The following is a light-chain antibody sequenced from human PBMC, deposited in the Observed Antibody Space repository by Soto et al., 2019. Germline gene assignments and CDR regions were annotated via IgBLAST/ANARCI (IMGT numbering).Light chain of an antibody. CDR2: DAS. V-gene: IGKV3-11*01. CDR1: QSISSY. J-gene: IGKJ4*01. CDR3: HQRIDWPRT. Sequence: EIVLTQSPATLSLSPGERATLSCRASQSISSYLAWYQQKPGQAPRLLIYDASNRATGIPARFSGSGSGTDFTLTISSLEPEDFAVYYCHQRIDWPRTFGGGTKVEIK.